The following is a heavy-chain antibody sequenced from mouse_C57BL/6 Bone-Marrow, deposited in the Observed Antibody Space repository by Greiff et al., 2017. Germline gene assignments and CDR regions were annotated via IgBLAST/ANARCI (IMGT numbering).Heavy chain of an antibody. V-gene: IGHV5-6*01. J-gene: IGHJ4*01. CDR2: ISSGGSYT. Sequence: EVKLVESGGDLVKPGGSLKLSCAASGFTFSSYGMSWVRQTPDKRLEWVATISSGGSYTYYPDSVKGRFTISRDNAKNTLYLQMSSLKSEDTAMYYCARQLMDYWGQGTSGTVSS. CDR3: ARQLMDY. CDR1: GFTFSSYG.